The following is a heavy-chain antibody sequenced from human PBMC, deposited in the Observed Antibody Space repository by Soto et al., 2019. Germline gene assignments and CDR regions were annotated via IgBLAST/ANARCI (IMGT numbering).Heavy chain of an antibody. J-gene: IGHJ3*02. CDR3: ARDGIAVAVGPFDI. Sequence: EVQLVESGGGLVQPGGSLRLSCAASGFTFSSYEMNWVRQAPRKGLEWVSYISSSGSTIYYADSVKGRFTISRDNAKNSLYLQMNSLRAEDTAVYYCARDGIAVAVGPFDIWGQGTMVTVSS. V-gene: IGHV3-48*03. CDR2: ISSSGSTI. CDR1: GFTFSSYE. D-gene: IGHD6-19*01.